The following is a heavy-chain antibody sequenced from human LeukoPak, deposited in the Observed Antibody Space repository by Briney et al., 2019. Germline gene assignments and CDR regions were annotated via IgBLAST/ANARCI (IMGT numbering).Heavy chain of an antibody. D-gene: IGHD6-13*01. CDR3: ARDEVIAAAGTRGYYFDY. CDR2: IYTSGST. CDR1: GGSISSYY. J-gene: IGHJ4*02. V-gene: IGHV4-4*07. Sequence: SETLSLTCTVSGGSISSYYWSWIRQPAGKGLEWIGRIYTSGSTNYHPSLKSRVTMSVDTPKNQFSLKLSSVTAADTAVYYCARDEVIAAAGTRGYYFDYWGQGTLVTVSS.